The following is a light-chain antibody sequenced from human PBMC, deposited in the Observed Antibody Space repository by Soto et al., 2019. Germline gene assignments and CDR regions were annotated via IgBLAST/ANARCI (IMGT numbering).Light chain of an antibody. CDR1: QSISYS. J-gene: IGKJ4*01. CDR3: QQYNNWPLT. Sequence: EIVLTQSPATLSLSPGERAALSCRASQSISYSLAWYQQKPGQAPRLLIHDASSRVTGVPARFSGSGSGTEFTLTISSLQSEDFAVYDGQQYNNWPLTFGGGTKVDIK. CDR2: DAS. V-gene: IGKV3D-15*01.